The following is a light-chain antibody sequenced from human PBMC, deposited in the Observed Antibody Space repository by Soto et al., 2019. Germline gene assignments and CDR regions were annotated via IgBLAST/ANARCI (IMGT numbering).Light chain of an antibody. J-gene: IGLJ3*02. CDR3: GSYAGGNNWV. V-gene: IGLV2-8*01. CDR2: DVD. Sequence: QSVLTQPPSASGSPGQSVTISCTGTSSDAGGYNYVSWYQQHPGKAPKLMIYDVDKRPSGVPDRFSGSESGNTASLTVSGLQAEDEADYYCGSYAGGNNWVFGGGTKVTVL. CDR1: SSDAGGYNY.